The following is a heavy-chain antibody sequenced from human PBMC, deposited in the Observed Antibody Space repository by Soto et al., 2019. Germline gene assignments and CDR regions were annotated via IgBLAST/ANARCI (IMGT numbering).Heavy chain of an antibody. CDR1: GGSISSSSYY. Sequence: QLQLQESGPGLVKPSETLSLTCTVSGGSISSSSYYWGWIRQPPGKGLEWIGSIYYSGSTYYNPSLKSRVTISVDTSKNQFSLKLSSVTAADTAVYYCARLVRGVIITFPAEYFQHWGQGTLVTVSS. CDR3: ARLVRGVIITFPAEYFQH. CDR2: IYYSGST. D-gene: IGHD3-10*01. J-gene: IGHJ1*01. V-gene: IGHV4-39*01.